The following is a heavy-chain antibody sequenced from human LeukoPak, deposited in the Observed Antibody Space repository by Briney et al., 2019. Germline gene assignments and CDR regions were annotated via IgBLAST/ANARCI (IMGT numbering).Heavy chain of an antibody. V-gene: IGHV3-7*01. CDR2: IKQDGSEK. D-gene: IGHD2-15*01. CDR1: GFTFSSYW. Sequence: GGSLRLSCAASGFTFSSYWMSWVRQAPGKGLEWEANIKQDGSEKYYVDSVKGRFTISRDNAKNSLYLQMNSLRAEDTAVYYCASVVTGWGYCSGGSCYSDYFDYWGQGTLVTVSS. CDR3: ASVVTGWGYCSGGSCYSDYFDY. J-gene: IGHJ4*02.